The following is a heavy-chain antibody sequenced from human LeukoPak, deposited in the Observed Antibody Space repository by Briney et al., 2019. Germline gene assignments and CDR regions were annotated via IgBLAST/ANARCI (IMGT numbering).Heavy chain of an antibody. J-gene: IGHJ4*02. CDR2: FDPEDGET. CDR3: ATVPSLYCSSTSCQFDY. Sequence: ASVKVSCKVSGYTLTELSMHWVRQAPGKGLEWMGGFDPEDGETIYAQKFQGRVTMTEDTSTDTAYMELSSLRSEDTAVYYCATVPSLYCSSTSCQFDYWGQGTLVTVSS. CDR1: GYTLTELS. D-gene: IGHD2-2*01. V-gene: IGHV1-24*01.